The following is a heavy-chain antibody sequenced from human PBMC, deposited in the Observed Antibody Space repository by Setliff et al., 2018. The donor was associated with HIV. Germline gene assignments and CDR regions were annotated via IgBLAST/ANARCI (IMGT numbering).Heavy chain of an antibody. Sequence: SETLSLTCTVSGGSISSYYWSWIRQPPGKGLEWIGYIYRTGSTKYNPSLMIRVTISVDTSKNQFSLKLSSVTAADTAVYYWATTTIFEVPRYYYYYMDVWGRGTTVTVSS. CDR3: ATTTIFEVPRYYYYYMDV. D-gene: IGHD3-3*01. CDR1: GGSISSYY. V-gene: IGHV4-59*08. CDR2: IYRTGST. J-gene: IGHJ6*03.